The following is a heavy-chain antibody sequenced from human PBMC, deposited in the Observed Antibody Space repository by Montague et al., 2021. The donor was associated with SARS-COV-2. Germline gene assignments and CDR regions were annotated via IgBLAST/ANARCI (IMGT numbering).Heavy chain of an antibody. D-gene: IGHD3-10*01. J-gene: IGHJ4*02. Sequence: SLRLSFAASGLPFSSYKMNWVRQAPGKGLEWVSYISSSGSTLYHADSVRGRFTISRDNARDSVYLQMNSLRAEDTAVYYCAREEDSYGSGTLDYWGQGTLVTVSS. CDR1: GLPFSSYK. V-gene: IGHV3-48*03. CDR2: ISSSGSTL. CDR3: AREEDSYGSGTLDY.